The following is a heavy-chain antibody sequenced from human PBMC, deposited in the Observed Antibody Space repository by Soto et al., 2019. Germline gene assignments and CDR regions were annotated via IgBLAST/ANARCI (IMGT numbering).Heavy chain of an antibody. CDR2: IWYDGSNK. V-gene: IGHV3-33*01. CDR1: GFTFSSYG. J-gene: IGHJ6*02. Sequence: PGGSLRLSCAASGFTFSSYGMHWVRQAPGKGLEWVAVIWYDGSNKYYADSVKGRFTISRDNSKNTLYLQMNSLRAEDTAVYYCARDLGGVVMGGGMDVWGQGTTVTVSS. CDR3: ARDLGGVVMGGGMDV. D-gene: IGHD3-3*01.